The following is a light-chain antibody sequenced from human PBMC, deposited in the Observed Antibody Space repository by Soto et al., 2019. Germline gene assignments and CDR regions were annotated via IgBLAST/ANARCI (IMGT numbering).Light chain of an antibody. Sequence: QSALTQPASVSGSPGQSITISCTGTSSDVGGYNYVSWYQQHPGKAPKLMIYDVSNRPSGVSNRFSGSKSGNTASLTISGLQAEDEADYYCNSYTSSSSLYVVFCGGTKLTVL. CDR1: SSDVGGYNY. V-gene: IGLV2-14*01. CDR2: DVS. J-gene: IGLJ2*01. CDR3: NSYTSSSSLYVV.